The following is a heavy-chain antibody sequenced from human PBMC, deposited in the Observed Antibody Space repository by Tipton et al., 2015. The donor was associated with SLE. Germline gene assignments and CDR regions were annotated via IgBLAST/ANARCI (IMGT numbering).Heavy chain of an antibody. CDR1: GGSFSGYY. Sequence: TLSLTCAVYGGSFSGYYWSWIRQPPGKGLEWIGEINHSGSTNYNPSLKSRVTISVDTSKNQFSLKLSPVTAADTAVYYCTRQRGTAYYYYHMDVWGKGTTVTVSS. J-gene: IGHJ6*03. CDR3: TRQRGTAYYYYHMDV. CDR2: INHSGST. V-gene: IGHV4-34*01. D-gene: IGHD7-27*01.